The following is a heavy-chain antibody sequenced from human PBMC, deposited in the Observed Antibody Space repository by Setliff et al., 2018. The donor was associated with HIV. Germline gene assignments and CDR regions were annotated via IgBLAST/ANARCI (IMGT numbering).Heavy chain of an antibody. CDR2: ISGLGGGTI. J-gene: IGHJ4*02. V-gene: IGHV3-48*04. CDR1: GFTFDSYS. CDR3: ARASYYYDSSGWVDY. Sequence: GGSLRLSCATSGFTFDSYSIIWVRQAPGKGLEWVSYISGLGGGTIYYADSVRGRFTISRDNAKNSLYLQMNSLRAEDTAVYYCARASYYYDSSGWVDYWGQGTLVTVSS. D-gene: IGHD3-22*01.